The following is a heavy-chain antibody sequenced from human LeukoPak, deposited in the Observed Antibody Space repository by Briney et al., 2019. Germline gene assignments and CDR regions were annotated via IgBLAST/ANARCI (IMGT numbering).Heavy chain of an antibody. CDR1: GFTFSSYS. CDR3: ARTFLTYYYDSSGYYP. V-gene: IGHV3-21*01. D-gene: IGHD3-22*01. Sequence: PGGSLRLSCAASGFTFSSYSMNWVRQAPGKGLEWVSSISSSSSYIYYADSVKGRFTISRDNAKNSLYLQMNSLRAEVTAVYYCARTFLTYYYDSSGYYPWGQGTLVTVSS. CDR2: ISSSSSYI. J-gene: IGHJ5*02.